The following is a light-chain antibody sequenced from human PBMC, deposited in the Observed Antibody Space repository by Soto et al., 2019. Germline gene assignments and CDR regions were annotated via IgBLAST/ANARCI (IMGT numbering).Light chain of an antibody. CDR1: TANMGNNY. V-gene: IGLV1-47*02. Sequence: QSVLTQPPSASETPGQRVTISCSGTTANMGNNYVYWYQQLPGTAAKLLIHSSDQRASGVPNRFSGSKSGTSASLAITGLRSEDEAHYYCAAWDGSRSRVVFGGGTKVTVL. J-gene: IGLJ2*01. CDR3: AAWDGSRSRVV. CDR2: SSD.